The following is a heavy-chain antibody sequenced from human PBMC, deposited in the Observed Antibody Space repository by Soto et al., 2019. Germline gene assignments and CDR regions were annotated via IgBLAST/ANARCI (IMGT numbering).Heavy chain of an antibody. CDR1: GGTFSSYA. Sequence: QVQLVQSGAEVKKPGSSVKVSCKASGGTFSSYAISWVRQAPGQGLEWMGGIIPIFGTANYAQKFPGRVTITADKSTSTAYMELSSLRSEDTAVYYCARGSSGWYPGYYYYYGMDVWGQGTTVTVSS. J-gene: IGHJ6*02. V-gene: IGHV1-69*06. CDR2: IIPIFGTA. CDR3: ARGSSGWYPGYYYYYGMDV. D-gene: IGHD6-19*01.